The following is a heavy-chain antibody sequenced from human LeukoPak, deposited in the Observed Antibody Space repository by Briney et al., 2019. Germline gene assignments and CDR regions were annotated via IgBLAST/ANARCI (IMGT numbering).Heavy chain of an antibody. D-gene: IGHD1-26*01. Sequence: NPSETLSLTCAVSGGSISSSNWWSWVRQPPGKGLEWIGEIYHSGSTNYNPSLKSRVTISVDKSKNQFSLKLSSVTAADTAVYYCARGSGSGSYFRVLYYFDYWGQGTLVTVSS. CDR2: IYHSGST. CDR3: ARGSGSGSYFRVLYYFDY. J-gene: IGHJ4*02. V-gene: IGHV4-4*02. CDR1: GGSISSSNW.